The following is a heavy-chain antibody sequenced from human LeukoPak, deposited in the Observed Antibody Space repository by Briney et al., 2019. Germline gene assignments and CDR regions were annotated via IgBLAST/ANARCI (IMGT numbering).Heavy chain of an antibody. J-gene: IGHJ4*02. D-gene: IGHD1-26*01. CDR1: GYTFTSYG. Sequence: ASVKVSCKASGYTFTSYGINWVRQAPGQGLEWMGWISAYNGNTNYAQKFQGRVTMTRDMSTSTVYMELSSLRSEDTAVYYCARVRSGSYYQDARDYWGQGTLVTVSS. CDR2: ISAYNGNT. V-gene: IGHV1-18*01. CDR3: ARVRSGSYYQDARDY.